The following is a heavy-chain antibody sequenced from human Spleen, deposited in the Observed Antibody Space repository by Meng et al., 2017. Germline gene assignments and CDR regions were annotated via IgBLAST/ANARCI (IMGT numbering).Heavy chain of an antibody. D-gene: IGHD3-22*01. CDR3: ARELSESQRTYYYDSSGYYYPY. J-gene: IGHJ4*02. Sequence: GESLKISCAASGFTFSDYYMSWIRQAPGKGLEWVSYISSSGSTIYYADSVKGRFTISRDNAKNSLYLQMNSLRAEDTAVYYCARELSESQRTYYYDSSGYYYPYWGQGTLVTVSS. V-gene: IGHV3-11*04. CDR2: ISSSGSTI. CDR1: GFTFSDYY.